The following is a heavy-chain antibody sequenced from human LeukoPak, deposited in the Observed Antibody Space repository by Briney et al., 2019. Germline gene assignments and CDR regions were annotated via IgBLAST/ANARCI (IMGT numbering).Heavy chain of an antibody. Sequence: PSETLSLTCTVSGYSISSGYYWGWIRQPPGKGLGWIGGIYHSGSTYYNPSLKSRVTISVDTSKNQFSLKLSSVTAADTAVYYCARVEMATIARIYYFDYWGQGALVTVSS. V-gene: IGHV4-38-2*02. D-gene: IGHD5-24*01. CDR1: GYSISSGYY. J-gene: IGHJ4*02. CDR2: IYHSGST. CDR3: ARVEMATIARIYYFDY.